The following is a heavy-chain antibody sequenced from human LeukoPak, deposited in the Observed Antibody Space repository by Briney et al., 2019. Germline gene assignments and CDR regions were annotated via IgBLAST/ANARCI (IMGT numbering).Heavy chain of an antibody. CDR3: ARLLYDFWSGYYYLDAFDI. Sequence: PSETLSLTCTVSGGSISSSSFYWGWIRQPPGKGLEWIGSIYYSGSTYYNPSLKSRVTISVDTSKNQFSLKLSPVTAADTAVYFCARLLYDFWSGYYYLDAFDIWGQGTMVTVSS. CDR1: GGSISSSSFY. D-gene: IGHD3-3*01. J-gene: IGHJ3*02. V-gene: IGHV4-39*01. CDR2: IYYSGST.